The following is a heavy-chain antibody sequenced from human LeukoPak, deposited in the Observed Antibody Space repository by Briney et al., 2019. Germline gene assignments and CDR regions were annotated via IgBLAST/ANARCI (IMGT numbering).Heavy chain of an antibody. D-gene: IGHD3-3*01. CDR1: GFSFSTYT. V-gene: IGHV3-21*01. CDR3: ARDKEAAVDFWSGYYPL. CDR2: ISGSGSYI. Sequence: GSLRLSCAASGFSFSTYTMNWARQAPGKGLEWVSSISGSGSYIYYSDSVKGRFTISRDNAKNSLSLQMNSLRAEDTAIYYCARDKEAAVDFWSGYYPLWGQGTLVTVSS. J-gene: IGHJ4*02.